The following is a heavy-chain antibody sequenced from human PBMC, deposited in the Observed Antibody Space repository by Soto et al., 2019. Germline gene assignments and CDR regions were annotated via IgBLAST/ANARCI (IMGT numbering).Heavy chain of an antibody. Sequence: GALRLSCAVSGFSLSDYYISWIRQAPGEGLEWVSYISSSGTSVHYADSVKGRFTISKDNANNSLYLQMNSLRAEDTAVYYCARVRGDSSGSYYFDHWGQGALVTVSS. CDR2: ISSSGTSV. V-gene: IGHV3-11*01. J-gene: IGHJ4*02. D-gene: IGHD3-22*01. CDR1: GFSLSDYY. CDR3: ARVRGDSSGSYYFDH.